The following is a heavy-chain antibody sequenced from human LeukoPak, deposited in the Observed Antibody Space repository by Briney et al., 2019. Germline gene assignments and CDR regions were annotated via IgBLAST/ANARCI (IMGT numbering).Heavy chain of an antibody. Sequence: PGGSLRLSCAASGFTFSNYAMSWVRQAPGKGLEWVSAISGGGGGTYYAGSVKGRFTISRDNSENTLYLQMNSLRAEDTAVYYCAKDPPSQLRFLEWLSGSPYYFDCWGQGTLVTVSS. CDR3: AKDPPSQLRFLEWLSGSPYYFDC. CDR1: GFTFSNYA. J-gene: IGHJ4*02. D-gene: IGHD3-3*01. CDR2: ISGGGGGT. V-gene: IGHV3-23*01.